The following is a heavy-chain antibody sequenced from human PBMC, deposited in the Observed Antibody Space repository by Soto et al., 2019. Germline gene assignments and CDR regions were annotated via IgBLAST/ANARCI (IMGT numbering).Heavy chain of an antibody. V-gene: IGHV4-30-4*01. CDR1: GGSISSGDYY. CDR3: ARAGDILTGYYIGPLDY. J-gene: IGHJ4*02. Sequence: SETLSLTCTVSGGSISSGDYYWSWIRQPPGKGLEWIGYIYYSGSTYYNPSLKSRVTISVDTSKNQFSLKLSSVTAADTAVYYCARAGDILTGYYIGPLDYWGQGNLVTVSS. CDR2: IYYSGST. D-gene: IGHD3-9*01.